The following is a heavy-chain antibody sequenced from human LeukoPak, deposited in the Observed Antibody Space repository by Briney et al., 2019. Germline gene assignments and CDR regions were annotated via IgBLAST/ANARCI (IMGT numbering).Heavy chain of an antibody. J-gene: IGHJ4*02. V-gene: IGHV3-20*04. D-gene: IGHD1-26*01. CDR3: ASGGIYYGAAFDF. CDR1: GFSFVDYG. Sequence: AGASLRLSCAASGFSFVDYGMGWVRQAPGKGLEWVSGIDWIGGSTGYADSVKGRFTISRDNAKNSMYLQMNNLRAEDTALYYCASGGIYYGAAFDFWGQGTLVTVSS. CDR2: IDWIGGST.